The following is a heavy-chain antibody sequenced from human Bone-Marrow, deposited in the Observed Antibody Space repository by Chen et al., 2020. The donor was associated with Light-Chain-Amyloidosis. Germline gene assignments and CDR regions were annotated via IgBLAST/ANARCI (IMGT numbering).Heavy chain of an antibody. CDR3: ARDRTLFGVAQYYFDY. Sequence: DVRLVESGGGLVQPGGYLRLSCAASGFTSSEYWMSWVRQSPGKGLEWVANVRQDVSEKDYAASVKGRFTISRDDAKNSVYLQMNNLRAEDTAVYYCARDRTLFGVAQYYFDYWGQGTRVTVSS. CDR2: VRQDVSEK. V-gene: IGHV3-7*03. J-gene: IGHJ4*02. D-gene: IGHD3-3*01. CDR1: GFTSSEYW.